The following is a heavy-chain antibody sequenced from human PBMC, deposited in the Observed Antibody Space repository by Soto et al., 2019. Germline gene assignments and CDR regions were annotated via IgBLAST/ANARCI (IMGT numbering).Heavy chain of an antibody. CDR2: INHSGST. Sequence: SGTLYLTCAVYGGSFSGYYWSWIRQPPGKGLEWIGEINHSGSTNYNPSLKSRVTISVDTSKNQFSLKLSSVTAADTAVYYCAIGRIWSRYYLFAYCGQGTLVTVSS. D-gene: IGHD3-3*01. CDR3: AIGRIWSRYYLFAY. V-gene: IGHV4-34*01. J-gene: IGHJ4*02. CDR1: GGSFSGYY.